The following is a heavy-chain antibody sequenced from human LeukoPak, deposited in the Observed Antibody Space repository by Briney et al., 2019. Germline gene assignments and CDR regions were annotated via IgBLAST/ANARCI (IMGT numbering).Heavy chain of an antibody. CDR1: GFIYSSYD. D-gene: IGHD6-13*01. V-gene: IGHV3-48*03. J-gene: IGHJ3*02. CDR3: ASKHQGSSYAFDI. Sequence: PGGSLRLSCTASGFIYSSYDMHWVRQAPGKGLEWVTYISSSGSTIYYADSVKGRFHISRDNAKNSLYLQMNSLRAEDTAVYYCASKHQGSSYAFDIWGQGTMVTVSS. CDR2: ISSSGSTI.